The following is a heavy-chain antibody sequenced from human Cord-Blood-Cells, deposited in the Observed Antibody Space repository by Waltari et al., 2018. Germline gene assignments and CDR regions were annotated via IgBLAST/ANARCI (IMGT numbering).Heavy chain of an antibody. D-gene: IGHD2-2*01. CDR3: ARGGEPAATSHFDY. CDR2: INQSGST. V-gene: IGHV4-34*01. J-gene: IGHJ4*02. Sequence: QVQLQQWGAGLLKPSETLSLTCAVYGGSFSGYYWSWIRQPPGKGLEWIGEINQSGSTNYNPSLKSRVTISVDTSKNQFSLKLSSVTAADMAVYYCARGGEPAATSHFDYWGQGTLVTVSS. CDR1: GGSFSGYY.